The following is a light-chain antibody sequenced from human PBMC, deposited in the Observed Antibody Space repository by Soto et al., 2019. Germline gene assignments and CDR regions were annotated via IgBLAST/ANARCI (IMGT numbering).Light chain of an antibody. CDR3: QHYDNLPIT. V-gene: IGKV3-20*01. CDR1: QSVSSRD. Sequence: EIVLPQSPGTLSLSPGERATLSCRASQSVSSRDLAWYQQKPGQAPRLLIYATSSRATGIPDRFSGSGSGTDFTLTISSLQPEDFATYFCQHYDNLPITFGGGTRV. J-gene: IGKJ4*01. CDR2: ATS.